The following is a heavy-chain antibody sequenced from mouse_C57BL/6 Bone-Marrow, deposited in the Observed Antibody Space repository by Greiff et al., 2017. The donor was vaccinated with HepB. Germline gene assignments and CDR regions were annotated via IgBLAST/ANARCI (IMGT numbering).Heavy chain of an antibody. CDR2: IYPRDGST. V-gene: IGHV1-85*01. D-gene: IGHD1-1*01. CDR3: ARLGRGFYGSSFDY. J-gene: IGHJ2*01. CDR1: GYTFTSYD. Sequence: VQLQQSGPELVKPGASVKLSCKASGYTFTSYDINWVKQRPGQGLEWIGWIYPRDGSTKYNEKFKGKATLTVATSSSTAYMELHSLTSEDSAVYFCARLGRGFYGSSFDYWGQGTTLTVSS.